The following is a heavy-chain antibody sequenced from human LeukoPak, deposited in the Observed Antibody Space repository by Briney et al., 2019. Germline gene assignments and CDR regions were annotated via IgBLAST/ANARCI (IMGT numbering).Heavy chain of an antibody. J-gene: IGHJ4*02. V-gene: IGHV1-69*01. CDR2: IIPIFGTA. CDR1: GGTFSSYA. D-gene: IGHD4-23*01. Sequence: SVKVSCKASGGTFSSYAISWVRQAPGQGLEWMGGIIPIFGTANYAQKFQGRVTITADESTSTAYMELSSLRSEDTAVYYCARDQTYGGNPQFDYWGQGTLVTVS. CDR3: ARDQTYGGNPQFDY.